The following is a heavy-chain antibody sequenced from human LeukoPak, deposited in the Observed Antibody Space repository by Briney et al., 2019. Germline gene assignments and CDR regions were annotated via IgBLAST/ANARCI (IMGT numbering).Heavy chain of an antibody. J-gene: IGHJ6*02. CDR1: GFTFSNYW. Sequence: GGSLRLSCAASGFTFSNYWMHWVRQAPGKGLVWVSRINSDGSSTTYADSVKGRFTISRDNAKNTLYLQMNSLRAEDTAVYYCARDYGRSRDYGMDVWGQGITVTVSS. CDR2: INSDGSST. CDR3: ARDYGRSRDYGMDV. D-gene: IGHD3-10*01. V-gene: IGHV3-74*01.